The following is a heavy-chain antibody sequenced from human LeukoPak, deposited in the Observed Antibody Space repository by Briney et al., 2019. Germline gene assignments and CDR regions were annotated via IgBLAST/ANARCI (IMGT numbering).Heavy chain of an antibody. CDR3: ARDRGFRVNGPFDY. Sequence: SETLSLTCAVYGGSFSGYYWSWIRQPPGKGLEWIGEINHSGSTNYNPSLKSRVTISVDTSKSQFSLNLSSVTAADTAVYYCARDRGFRVNGPFDYWGQGTLITVSS. CDR1: GGSFSGYY. D-gene: IGHD4-23*01. J-gene: IGHJ4*02. V-gene: IGHV4-34*09. CDR2: INHSGST.